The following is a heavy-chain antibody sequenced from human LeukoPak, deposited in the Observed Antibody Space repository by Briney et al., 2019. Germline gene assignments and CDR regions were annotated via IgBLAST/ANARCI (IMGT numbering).Heavy chain of an antibody. CDR1: GFTFSSYG. CDR3: AKAPSDTVAGLFDY. Sequence: GGSLRLSCAASGFTFSSYGMHWVRQAPGKGLEWVAVIWYDGSNKYYADSVKGRFTISRDNSKNTLYLQMNSLRAEDTAVYYCAKAPSDTVAGLFDYWGQGTLVTVSS. D-gene: IGHD6-19*01. J-gene: IGHJ4*02. CDR2: IWYDGSNK. V-gene: IGHV3-30*02.